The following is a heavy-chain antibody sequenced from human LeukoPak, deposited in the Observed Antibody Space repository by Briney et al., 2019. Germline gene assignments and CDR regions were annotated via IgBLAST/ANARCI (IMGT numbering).Heavy chain of an antibody. D-gene: IGHD4-17*01. J-gene: IGHJ4*02. Sequence: SETLSLTCTLSAGSISGSYWSWLRHPPGKGLEWIAYMYNSGSTNYNPSLKSRVTISIDTSKNQFSLKLSSLTAADTAIYYCARGIESYGDYGYWGQGSLVTVSS. CDR3: ARGIESYGDYGY. CDR1: AGSISGSY. CDR2: MYNSGST. V-gene: IGHV4-59*01.